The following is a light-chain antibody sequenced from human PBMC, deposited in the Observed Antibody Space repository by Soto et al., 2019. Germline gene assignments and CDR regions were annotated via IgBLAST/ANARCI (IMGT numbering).Light chain of an antibody. CDR2: DAF. CDR1: QNVKTR. CDR3: QQYAEWPLT. Sequence: EKVMTQSPATLSLSPGERATLSCRASQNVKTRLAWYQQKPGQAPRLLIYDAFTRATGIPARFSGSASGTEFPLTVSSLQSEDFAFYCCQQYAEWPLTLGGGTKVEIK. V-gene: IGKV3-15*01. J-gene: IGKJ4*01.